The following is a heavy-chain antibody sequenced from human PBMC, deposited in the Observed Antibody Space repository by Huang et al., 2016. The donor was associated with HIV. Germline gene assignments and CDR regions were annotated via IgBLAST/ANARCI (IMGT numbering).Heavy chain of an antibody. CDR2: ISYDAKTK. J-gene: IGHJ4*02. D-gene: IGHD6-13*01. CDR1: GFTFSSYG. CDR3: AKGGSAAAVLDF. V-gene: IGHV3-30*18. Sequence: QVQLVESGGGVVQPGRSLRISCAASGFTFSSYGIHWVRQAPGKGLKWLAVISYDAKTKYYADSGKGRFSISRDNSKTTVYLQLNSLRLEDTAVYYCAKGGSAAAVLDFWGQGTLVTVSS.